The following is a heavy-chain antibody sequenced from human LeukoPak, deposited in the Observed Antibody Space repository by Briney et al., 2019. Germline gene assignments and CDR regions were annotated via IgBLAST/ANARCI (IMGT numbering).Heavy chain of an antibody. V-gene: IGHV1-24*01. CDR3: APSGYDSSGYYLNWFDP. Sequence: ASVKVSCKVSGYTLTELSMHWVRQAPGKGLEWMGGFDPEDGETIYAQKFQGRVTMTEDTSTDTAYMELSSLRSEDTAVYYCAPSGYDSSGYYLNWFDPWGQGTLVTVSS. CDR2: FDPEDGET. J-gene: IGHJ5*02. D-gene: IGHD3-22*01. CDR1: GYTLTELS.